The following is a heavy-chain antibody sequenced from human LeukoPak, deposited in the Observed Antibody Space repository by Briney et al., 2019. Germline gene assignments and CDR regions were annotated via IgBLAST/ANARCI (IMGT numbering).Heavy chain of an antibody. D-gene: IGHD5-12*01. CDR1: GFTFSSYA. CDR3: AKFYSGYDYLDY. V-gene: IGHV3-23*01. Sequence: PGGSLRLSCAASGFTFSSYAMSWVRRAPGKGLEWVSAISGSGGSTYYADSVKGRFTISRDNSKNTLYLQMNSLRAEDTAVYYCAKFYSGYDYLDYWGQGTLVTVSS. CDR2: ISGSGGST. J-gene: IGHJ4*02.